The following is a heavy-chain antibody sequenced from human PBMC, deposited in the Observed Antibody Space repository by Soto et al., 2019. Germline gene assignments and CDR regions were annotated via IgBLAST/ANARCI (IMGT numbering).Heavy chain of an antibody. CDR1: GGTFSSYA. Sequence: SVKVSCKASGGTFSSYAISWVRQAPGQGLEWMGGIIPIFGTANYAQKFQGRVTITADESTSTAYMELSSLRSEDTAVYYCARAWPHCSGGSCYQYYFDYWGQGTLVTVSS. CDR2: IIPIFGTA. J-gene: IGHJ4*02. CDR3: ARAWPHCSGGSCYQYYFDY. D-gene: IGHD2-15*01. V-gene: IGHV1-69*13.